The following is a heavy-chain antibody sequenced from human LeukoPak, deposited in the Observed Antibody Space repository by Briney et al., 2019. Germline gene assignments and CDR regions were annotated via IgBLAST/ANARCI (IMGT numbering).Heavy chain of an antibody. D-gene: IGHD6-13*01. Sequence: GGSLRLSCAASGFTFTSCWMSWVRQAPRRGPEWVAIISQDGSVKWSVDSVKGRFTISRDNAKNSLYLEMNSLRVEDTAVYNCARGSGRQQLEQNYWGQGNMVTVSS. V-gene: IGHV3-7*01. CDR2: ISQDGSVK. CDR1: GFTFTSCW. J-gene: IGHJ4*02. CDR3: ARGSGRQQLEQNY.